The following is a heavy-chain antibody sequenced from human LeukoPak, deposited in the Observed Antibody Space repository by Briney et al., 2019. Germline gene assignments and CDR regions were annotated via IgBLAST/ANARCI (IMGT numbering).Heavy chain of an antibody. CDR1: GYTLTELS. CDR2: FDPEDGET. D-gene: IGHD4-17*01. Sequence: ASVKVSCKVSGYTLTELSMHWVRQAPGKGLEWMGGFDPEDGETIYAQKFQGRATMTEDTSTDTAYMELSSLRSEDTAVYYCATGVSYGVSFDYWGQGTLVTVSS. V-gene: IGHV1-24*01. J-gene: IGHJ4*02. CDR3: ATGVSYGVSFDY.